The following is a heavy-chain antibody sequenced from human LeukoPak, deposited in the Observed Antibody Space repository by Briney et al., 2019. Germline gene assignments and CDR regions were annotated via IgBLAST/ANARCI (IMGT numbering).Heavy chain of an antibody. CDR1: GGSFSGYY. CDR2: INHSGST. Sequence: SETLSLTCAVYGGSFSGYYWSWIRQPPGKGLEWIGEINHSGSTNYNPSLKSRVTISVDTSKNQFSLKLSSVTAADTAVYYCARSLLRSGYYLNWFDPWGKGTLVTVS. V-gene: IGHV4-34*01. D-gene: IGHD3-22*01. J-gene: IGHJ5*02. CDR3: ARSLLRSGYYLNWFDP.